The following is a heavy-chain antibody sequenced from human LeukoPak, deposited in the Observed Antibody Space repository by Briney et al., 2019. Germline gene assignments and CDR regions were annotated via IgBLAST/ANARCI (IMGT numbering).Heavy chain of an antibody. CDR1: GGSLSLYY. CDR3: ARDLRSMGWFDL. V-gene: IGHV4-4*07. D-gene: IGHD4-17*01. Sequence: PSETLSLTCTVSGGSLSLYYWTWIRRSAGKGLEWIGRIYSSGSFNYSPSLKSRVSMSVDTSKNQFSLKLSSVTAADTAVYYCARDLRSMGWFDLWGQGSLVIVSS. CDR2: IYSSGSF. J-gene: IGHJ5*02.